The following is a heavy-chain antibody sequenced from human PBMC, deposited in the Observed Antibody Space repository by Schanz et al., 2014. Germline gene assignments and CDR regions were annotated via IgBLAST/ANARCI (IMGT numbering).Heavy chain of an antibody. CDR3: VKGGTNTLDS. CDR2: ISHDGSNK. CDR1: GITFSDYA. V-gene: IGHV3-30*18. J-gene: IGHJ4*02. Sequence: VQLLESGGALEQPGGSLRLSCAASGITFSDYAMSWIRQAPGKGLEWVALISHDGSNKNSADSVKGRFTISRDNSKNTLYLQMNSLRGDDTAIYYCVKGGTNTLDSWGQGTLVTVSS.